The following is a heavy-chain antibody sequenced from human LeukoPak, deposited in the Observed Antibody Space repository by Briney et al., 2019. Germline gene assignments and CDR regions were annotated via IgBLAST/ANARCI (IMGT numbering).Heavy chain of an antibody. CDR3: AGQRRFRYCTNGVCYWFDP. CDR2: IYYSGST. CDR1: GGSISSGDYY. Sequence: SETLSLTCTVSGGSISSGDYYWSWIRQPPGKGLEWIGYIYYSGSTYYNPSLKSRVTISVDTSKNQFSLRLSSVTAADTAVYFCAGQRRFRYCTNGVCYWFDPWGQGTLVTVSS. V-gene: IGHV4-30-4*08. J-gene: IGHJ5*02. D-gene: IGHD2-8*01.